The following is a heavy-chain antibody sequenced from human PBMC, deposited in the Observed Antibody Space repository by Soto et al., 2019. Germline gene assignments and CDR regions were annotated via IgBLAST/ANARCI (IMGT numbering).Heavy chain of an antibody. D-gene: IGHD2-15*01. Sequence: GGSLRLSCAASGFTFSTYNMNWVRQAPGKGLEWISYIHPGGQTIFYAESVKGRFTISRDNARHSVYLQMNSLRAEDTAVYYCARRGSRWGRGTKVTVSS. CDR2: IHPGGQTI. CDR1: GFTFSTYN. J-gene: IGHJ3*01. CDR3: ARRGSR. V-gene: IGHV3-48*01.